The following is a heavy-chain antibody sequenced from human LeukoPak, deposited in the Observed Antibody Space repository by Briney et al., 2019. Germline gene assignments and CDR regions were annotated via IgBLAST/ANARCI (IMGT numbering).Heavy chain of an antibody. J-gene: IGHJ4*02. D-gene: IGHD3-22*01. CDR3: ARENSYDSSGYPFDY. Sequence: GGSLRLSCAASGFTFSSYWMSWVRQAPGKGLEWVANIRQDESEKYYVDSVKGRFTISRDNAKNSLYLQMNSLRAEDTAVYYCARENSYDSSGYPFDYWGQGTLATVSS. CDR2: IRQDESEK. V-gene: IGHV3-7*01. CDR1: GFTFSSYW.